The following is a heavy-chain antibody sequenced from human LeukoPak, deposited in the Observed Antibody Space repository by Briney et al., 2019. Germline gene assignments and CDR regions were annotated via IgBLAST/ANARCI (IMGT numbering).Heavy chain of an antibody. V-gene: IGHV4-34*01. CDR3: ARGRPPQNQDIVVVPAAPYYFDY. CDR2: INHSGST. Sequence: SETLSLTCAVYGGSFSGYYWSWIRQPPGKGLEWIGEINHSGSTNYNPSLKSRVTISVDTSKNQFSLKLSSVTAADTAVYYCARGRPPQNQDIVVVPAAPYYFDYWGQGTLVTVSS. J-gene: IGHJ4*02. CDR1: GGSFSGYY. D-gene: IGHD2-2*01.